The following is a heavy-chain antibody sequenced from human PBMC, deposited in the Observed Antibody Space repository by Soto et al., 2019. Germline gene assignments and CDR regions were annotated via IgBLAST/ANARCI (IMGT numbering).Heavy chain of an antibody. CDR3: ARVPPPYSFSYDD. CDR2: IYISGTT. CDR1: GVSIGSGDYY. V-gene: IGHV4-30-4*01. D-gene: IGHD5-12*01. Sequence: QVQLQESGPGLVKPSQTLSLTCNVSGVSIGSGDYYWSWIRQPPGKGLAWIGYIYISGTTYYNPSLKSRLTISLDTSRNVCSLKLRSVTAADTAVYYCARVPPPYSFSYDDWGQGTLVTVSS. J-gene: IGHJ4*02.